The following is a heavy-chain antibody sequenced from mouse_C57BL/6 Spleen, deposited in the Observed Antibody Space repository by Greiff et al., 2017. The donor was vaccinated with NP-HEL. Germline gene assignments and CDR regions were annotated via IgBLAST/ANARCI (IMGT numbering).Heavy chain of an antibody. CDR1: GFTFSSYA. CDR3: TRANGPTLGRGVYFDY. J-gene: IGHJ2*01. CDR2: ISSGGDYI. V-gene: IGHV5-9-1*02. Sequence: EVQLVESGEGLVKPGGSLKLSCAASGFTFSSYAMSWVRQTPEKRLEWVAYISSGGDYIYYADTVKGRFTISRDNARNTLYLQMSSLKSEDTAMYYCTRANGPTLGRGVYFDYWGQGTTLTVSS. D-gene: IGHD4-1*01.